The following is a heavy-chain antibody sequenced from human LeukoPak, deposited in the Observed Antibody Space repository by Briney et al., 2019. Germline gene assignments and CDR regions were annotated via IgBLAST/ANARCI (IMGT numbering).Heavy chain of an antibody. J-gene: IGHJ4*02. CDR1: GFSFDGYA. CDR2: ISWNSGSI. D-gene: IGHD4-17*01. V-gene: IGHV3-9*01. CDR3: ARDPPVTENDY. Sequence: GRSLRLSCAASGFSFDGYAMHWVRQAPGKGLEWVAGISWNSGSIGYADSVKGRFTISRDNAKNSLYLQMNSLRAEDTAVYYCARDPPVTENDYWGQGTLVTVSS.